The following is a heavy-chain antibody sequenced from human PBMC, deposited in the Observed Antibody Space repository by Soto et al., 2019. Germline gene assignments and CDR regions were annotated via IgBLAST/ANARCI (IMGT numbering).Heavy chain of an antibody. J-gene: IGHJ6*02. D-gene: IGHD2-21*01. CDR3: AKDIEVAGYYFYYGIDV. CDR1: GLTFDDYA. CDR2: ISWNSGSI. V-gene: IGHV3-9*01. Sequence: GGSLRLSCAASGLTFDDYAMHWVRQATGKGLEWVSGISWNSGSIGYADSVKGRFTISRDNAKNSLYLQMNSLRAEDTALYYCAKDIEVAGYYFYYGIDVWGQGTTVTVSS.